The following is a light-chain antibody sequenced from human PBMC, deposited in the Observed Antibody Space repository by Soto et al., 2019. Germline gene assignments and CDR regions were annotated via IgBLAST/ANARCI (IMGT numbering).Light chain of an antibody. CDR1: SSDVGAYNY. CDR3: SSLTTSFTYV. Sequence: QSFLTQPASVSGSPGQSVAISCAGTSSDVGAYNYISWYQQHPGKAPKLLLSEVSNRPSGVSDRFSGSKSGNTASLTISGLQAEDEADYYCSSLTTSFTYVFGTGTKVTVL. V-gene: IGLV2-14*01. J-gene: IGLJ1*01. CDR2: EVS.